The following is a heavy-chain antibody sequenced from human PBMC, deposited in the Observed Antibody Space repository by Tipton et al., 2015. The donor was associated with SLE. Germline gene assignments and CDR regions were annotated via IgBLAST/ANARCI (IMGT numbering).Heavy chain of an antibody. CDR3: AAPRVLLDFDY. V-gene: IGHV3-23*03. CDR2: LYSGGSST. CDR1: GFTFNNYV. Sequence: SLRLSCAASGFTFNNYVMMWVRQAPGKGLEWVSALYSGGSSTSYADSVKGRFTISRDNSKNTLYLQINSLRAEDTAIYYCAAPRVLLDFDYWGLGTLVTVSS. J-gene: IGHJ4*02.